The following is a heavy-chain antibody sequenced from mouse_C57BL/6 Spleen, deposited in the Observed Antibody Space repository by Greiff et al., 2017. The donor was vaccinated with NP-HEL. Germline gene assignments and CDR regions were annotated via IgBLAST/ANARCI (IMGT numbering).Heavy chain of an antibody. V-gene: IGHV3-6*01. CDR3: ARGETEYYFDY. CDR2: ISYDGSN. D-gene: IGHD4-1*01. CDR1: GYSITSGYY. Sequence: DVQLQESGPGLVKPSQSLSLTCSVTGYSITSGYYWNWIRQFPGNKLEWMGYISYDGSNNYNPSLKNRISITRDTSKNQFFLKLNSVTTEDTATYYCARGETEYYFDYWGQGTTLTVSS. J-gene: IGHJ2*01.